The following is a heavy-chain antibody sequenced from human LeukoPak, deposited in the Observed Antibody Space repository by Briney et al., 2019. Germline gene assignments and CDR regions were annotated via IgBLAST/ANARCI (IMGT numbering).Heavy chain of an antibody. CDR2: ISWNSGSI. CDR1: GFTFDDYA. CDR3: AKQAAAGHYYFDY. J-gene: IGHJ4*02. Sequence: PGGSLRLSCAASGFTFDDYAMHWVRQAPGKGLEWVSGISWNSGSIGYADSVKGRFTISRDNAKNSLYLQMNSLRAEDTALYYCAKQAAAGHYYFDYWGQGTLVTVSS. V-gene: IGHV3-9*01. D-gene: IGHD6-13*01.